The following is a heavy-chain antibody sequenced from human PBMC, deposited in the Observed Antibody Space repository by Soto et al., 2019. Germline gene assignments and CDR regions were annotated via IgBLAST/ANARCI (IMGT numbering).Heavy chain of an antibody. CDR1: GFTFSTYG. Sequence: GGSLRLSCAASGFTFSTYGMHWVRQAPGKGLEWVAVISNDGSDKYYAYSVEGRFTISRDNSKNTLSLQMDSLNAEDTALYYCARDRRDGYLYWGQGT. D-gene: IGHD5-12*01. CDR3: ARDRRDGYLY. CDR2: ISNDGSDK. J-gene: IGHJ4*02. V-gene: IGHV3-30*03.